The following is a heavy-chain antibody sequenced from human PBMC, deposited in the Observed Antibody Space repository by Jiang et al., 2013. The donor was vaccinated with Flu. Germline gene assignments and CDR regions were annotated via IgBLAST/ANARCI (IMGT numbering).Heavy chain of an antibody. Sequence: SGYSFVANAITWVRQAPGQGLEWLGWINTYTGNAQYSQKFQGRVTLTTDTSTSTAYMELRSLRSDDTAIYYCTRDRDSGWPNCFDPWGQGTLVTVSS. V-gene: IGHV1-18*04. CDR3: TRDRDSGWPNCFDP. J-gene: IGHJ5*02. D-gene: IGHD6-19*01. CDR2: INTYTGNA. CDR1: GYSFVANA.